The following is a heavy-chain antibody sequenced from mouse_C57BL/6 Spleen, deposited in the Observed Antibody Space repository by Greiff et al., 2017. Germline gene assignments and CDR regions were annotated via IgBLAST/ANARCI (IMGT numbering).Heavy chain of an antibody. D-gene: IGHD2-4*01. CDR3: ANYDYDGGYFDY. Sequence: QVQLKQSGAELVRPGTSVKVSCKASGYAFTNYLIEWVKQRPGQGLEWIGVINPGSGGTNYNEKFKGKATLTADKSSSTAYMQLSSLTSEDSAVYCCANYDYDGGYFDYWGQGTTLTVSS. CDR1: GYAFTNYL. J-gene: IGHJ2*01. CDR2: INPGSGGT. V-gene: IGHV1-54*01.